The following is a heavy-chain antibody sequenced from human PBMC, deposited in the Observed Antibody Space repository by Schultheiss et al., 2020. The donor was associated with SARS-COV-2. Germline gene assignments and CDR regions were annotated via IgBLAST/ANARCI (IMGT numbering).Heavy chain of an antibody. J-gene: IGHJ4*02. CDR1: GYTFTSYG. CDR3: ARIAGDSTSTCCSFHSDY. V-gene: IGHV1-18*04. Sequence: ASVKVSCKASGYTFTSYGISWVRQAPGQGLEWMGWISAYNGNTNYAQKLQGRVTMTTDTSTSTAYMELRSLRSDDTAVYYCARIAGDSTSTCCSFHSDYWGRGTLVTVSS. D-gene: IGHD2-2*01. CDR2: ISAYNGNT.